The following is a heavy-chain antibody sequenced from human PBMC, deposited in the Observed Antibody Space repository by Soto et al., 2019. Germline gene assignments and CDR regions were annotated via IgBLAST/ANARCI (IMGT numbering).Heavy chain of an antibody. CDR2: ISDSGST. CDR1: GFTFSTSA. Sequence: PGGSLRLSCEASGFTFSTSAMSWVRQAPGKGLEWVSTISDSGSTYYVDSVKGRFTISRDISKNTLYLQMNGLRAEDTAVYYCAKVFYYDISTYSRALDCWGQGTPVTVSS. D-gene: IGHD3-22*01. CDR3: AKVFYYDISTYSRALDC. V-gene: IGHV3-23*01. J-gene: IGHJ4*02.